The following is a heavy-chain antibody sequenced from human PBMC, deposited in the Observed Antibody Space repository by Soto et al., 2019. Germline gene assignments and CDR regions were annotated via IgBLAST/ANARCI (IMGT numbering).Heavy chain of an antibody. CDR1: GGTFGSYT. V-gene: IGHV1-69*08. J-gene: IGHJ4*02. CDR3: ARDSATPFDY. D-gene: IGHD2-15*01. CDR2: IIPILGIA. Sequence: QVQLVQSGAEVKKPGSSVKVSCMASGGTFGSYTISCVRQAPGQGLEWMGRIIPILGIAKYAQKFQGRVTITADKSTSTAYMELSSLRSEDTAVYYCARDSATPFDYWGQGTLVTVCS.